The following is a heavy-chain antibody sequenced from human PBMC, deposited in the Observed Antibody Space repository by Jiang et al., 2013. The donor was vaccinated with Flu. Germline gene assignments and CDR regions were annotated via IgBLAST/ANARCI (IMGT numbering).Heavy chain of an antibody. V-gene: IGHV3-74*01. Sequence: GVMWVSRINGDESRTDYTDSVKGRFTISRDNAKNTVYLQMNSLTAEDTAVYFCAKGTWKDGLDVWGQGTTVTVSS. CDR3: AKGTWKDGLDV. CDR2: INGDESRT. D-gene: IGHD1-1*01. J-gene: IGHJ6*02.